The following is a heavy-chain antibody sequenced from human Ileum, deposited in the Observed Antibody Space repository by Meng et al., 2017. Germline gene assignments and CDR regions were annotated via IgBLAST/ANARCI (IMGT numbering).Heavy chain of an antibody. CDR2: ITSSGRFI. CDR1: GFSFSTYT. D-gene: IGHD4-23*01. V-gene: IGHV3-21*02. J-gene: IGHJ4*02. Sequence: EVLLVESGGGLVKPGRSLRLSCAASGFSFSTYTMHWVRQAPGKGLEWVSSITSSGRFIFYADSVKGRFTISRVNAKSSLYLQMNSLRDGDTAVYYCANELRYYFEYWGQGALVTVSS. CDR3: ANELRYYFEY.